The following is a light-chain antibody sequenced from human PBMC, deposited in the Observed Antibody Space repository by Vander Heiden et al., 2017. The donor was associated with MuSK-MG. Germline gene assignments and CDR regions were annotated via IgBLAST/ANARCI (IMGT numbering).Light chain of an antibody. Sequence: EIVLTQSPGTLSLSPGERATLSCRATQSVNNNYLAWYQQKPGQAPRLLVYDTSSRATGIPDRFSGSGSGTDFTLTISRLEPEDFAVYYCQQYATSPPFTFGQGTNLEIK. CDR3: QQYATSPPFT. CDR2: DTS. J-gene: IGKJ2*01. CDR1: QSVNNNY. V-gene: IGKV3-20*01.